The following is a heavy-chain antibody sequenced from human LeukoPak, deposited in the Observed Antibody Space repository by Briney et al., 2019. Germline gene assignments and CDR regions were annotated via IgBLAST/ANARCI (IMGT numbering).Heavy chain of an antibody. Sequence: SETLSLTCAVYGGSFSGYYWSWIRQPPGKGLEWIGEINHSGSTNYNPSLKSRVTISVDTSKNQFSLKLSSVTAADTAVYYCAREDYVWGSLHWGQGTLVTVSS. CDR2: INHSGST. D-gene: IGHD3-16*01. V-gene: IGHV4-34*01. J-gene: IGHJ4*02. CDR1: GGSFSGYY. CDR3: AREDYVWGSLH.